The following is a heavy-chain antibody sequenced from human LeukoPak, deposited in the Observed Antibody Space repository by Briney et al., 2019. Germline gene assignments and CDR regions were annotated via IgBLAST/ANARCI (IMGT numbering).Heavy chain of an antibody. CDR2: ISFSGDNT. Sequence: GGSLTLSCAASGYTFRDSAMSWVRQAPGKGLEWVSLISFSGDNTYYTDSVKGRFTISRDNSKDTLYLQMNSLRAEDTAIYYCGKTDIYFNPIDYWGPGSLVTVSS. J-gene: IGHJ4*02. CDR1: GYTFRDSA. CDR3: GKTDIYFNPIDY. V-gene: IGHV3-23*01. D-gene: IGHD3-9*01.